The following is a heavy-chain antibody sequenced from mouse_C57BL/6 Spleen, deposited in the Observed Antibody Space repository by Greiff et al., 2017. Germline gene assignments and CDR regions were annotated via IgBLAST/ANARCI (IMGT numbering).Heavy chain of an antibody. CDR1: GFTFSSYA. V-gene: IGHV5-9-1*02. Sequence: DVKLVESGAGLVKPGGSLKLSCAASGFTFSSYAMSWVRQTPEKRLEWVAYISSGGDYIYYADTVKGRFTISRDNARNTLYLQMSSLKSEDTAMYYCTRDSSGYEFAYWGQGTLVTVSA. D-gene: IGHD3-2*02. CDR3: TRDSSGYEFAY. J-gene: IGHJ3*01. CDR2: ISSGGDYI.